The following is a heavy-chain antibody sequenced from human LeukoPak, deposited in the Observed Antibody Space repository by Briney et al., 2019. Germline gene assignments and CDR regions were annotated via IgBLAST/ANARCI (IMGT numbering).Heavy chain of an antibody. D-gene: IGHD6-19*01. CDR2: INPDSGVT. V-gene: IGHV1-2*02. J-gene: IGHJ4*02. CDR1: GYTFTRSY. CDR3: ARDFGSSSAWYEFDY. Sequence: ASLKVSCKASGYTFTRSYIHWVRQAPGQGLEWMGWINPDSGVTKYAQNFQGRVTMTRDTSISTASMEMRSLKSDDTAVYYCARDFGSSSAWYEFDYWGQGTLVTVSS.